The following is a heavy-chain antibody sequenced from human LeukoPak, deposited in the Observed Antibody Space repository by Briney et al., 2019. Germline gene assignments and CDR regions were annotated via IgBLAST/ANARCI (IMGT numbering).Heavy chain of an antibody. CDR2: IYHSGST. V-gene: IGHV4-30-2*01. CDR3: ARCDSHYFDY. Sequence: SQTLSLTCAVSGVSISSGGYSWSWIRQPPGKGLEWIGYIYHSGSTYYNPSLKSRVTISVDRSKNQFSLKLSSVTAADTAVYYCARCDSHYFDYWGQGTLVTVSS. D-gene: IGHD2-21*02. J-gene: IGHJ4*02. CDR1: GVSISSGGYS.